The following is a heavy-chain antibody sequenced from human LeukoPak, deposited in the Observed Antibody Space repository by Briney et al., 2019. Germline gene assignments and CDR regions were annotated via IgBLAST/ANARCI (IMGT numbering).Heavy chain of an antibody. CDR1: GFTFSSYS. J-gene: IGHJ1*01. V-gene: IGHV3-21*01. Sequence: GGSLRLSCAASGFTFSSYSMNWVRQAPGKGLEWVSSISSSSSYIYYADSVKGRFTISRDNAKNSLYLQMNSLRAEDTAVYYCARAVGQLPEYFQHWGQGTLVTVSS. D-gene: IGHD3-10*01. CDR3: ARAVGQLPEYFQH. CDR2: ISSSSSYI.